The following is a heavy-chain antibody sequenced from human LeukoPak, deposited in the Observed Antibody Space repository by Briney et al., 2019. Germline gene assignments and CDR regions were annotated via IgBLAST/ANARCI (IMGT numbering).Heavy chain of an antibody. J-gene: IGHJ3*02. CDR3: AKVVVVAATRSAFDI. D-gene: IGHD2-15*01. V-gene: IGHV3-53*01. CDR1: GFTVSSNY. Sequence: GGSLRLSCAASGFTVSSNYMSWVRQAPGKGLEWVSVIYNGDTTYYADSVKGRFTISRDNSKNTLYLQMNSLRAEDTAVYYCAKVVVVAATRSAFDIWGQGTMVTVSS. CDR2: IYNGDTT.